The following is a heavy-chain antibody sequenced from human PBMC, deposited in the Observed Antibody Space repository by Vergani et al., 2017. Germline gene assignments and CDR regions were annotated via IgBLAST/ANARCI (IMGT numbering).Heavy chain of an antibody. CDR2: ISFDGTNE. D-gene: IGHD2-2*02. CDR3: VRERGLCAGGRCYTEAWDY. V-gene: IGHV3-30-3*01. J-gene: IGHJ4*02. Sequence: QVQLVESGGGVVQPGTSLRLSCVVSGFALNRHTMYWVRQAPGKGLEWVVGISFDGTNEYYPDLVKGRFTISRDIATNTLYLQVRSLRLEDTGVYHCVRERGLCAGGRCYTEAWDYWGQGTPVTVSS. CDR1: GFALNRHT.